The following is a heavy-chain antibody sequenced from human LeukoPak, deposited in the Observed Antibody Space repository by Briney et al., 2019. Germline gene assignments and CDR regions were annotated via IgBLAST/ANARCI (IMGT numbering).Heavy chain of an antibody. CDR2: IYTSGST. V-gene: IGHV4-61*02. CDR3: AREGGSSWYGWYYFDY. D-gene: IGHD6-13*01. Sequence: SETLSLTCTVSGGSISSGSYYWSWIRQPAGKGLEWIGRIYTSGSTNYNPSLKSRVTISVDTSKNQFSLKLSSVTAADTAVYYCAREGGSSWYGWYYFDYWGQGTLVTVSS. J-gene: IGHJ4*02. CDR1: GGSISSGSYY.